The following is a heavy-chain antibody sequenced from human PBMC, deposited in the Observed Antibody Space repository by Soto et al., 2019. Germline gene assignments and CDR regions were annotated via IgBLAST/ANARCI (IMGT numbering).Heavy chain of an antibody. CDR1: GFTFSSYS. D-gene: IGHD2-2*01. Sequence: GGSLRLSCAASGFTFSSYSMNWVRQAPGKGLEWVSYISSSSTIYYADSVKGRFTISRDNAKNSLYLQMNSLRDEDTAVYYCARDRVVVPAAMRYNWFDPWGQGTLVTVSS. CDR2: ISSSSTI. CDR3: ARDRVVVPAAMRYNWFDP. J-gene: IGHJ5*02. V-gene: IGHV3-48*02.